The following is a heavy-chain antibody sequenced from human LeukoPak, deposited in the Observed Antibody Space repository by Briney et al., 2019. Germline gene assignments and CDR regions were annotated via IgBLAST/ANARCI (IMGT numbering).Heavy chain of an antibody. V-gene: IGHV3-21*01. Sequence: GGSLRLSCAASGFTFSTYSMHWVRQAPGKGLEWVSCISSRNSYIYYADSVKGRFTISRDDAKNSLYLQMNSLRDDDTAIYYCARDFSLRYFDPFDYWGQGTLVTVSS. CDR2: ISSRNSYI. CDR3: ARDFSLRYFDPFDY. CDR1: GFTFSTYS. D-gene: IGHD3-9*01. J-gene: IGHJ4*02.